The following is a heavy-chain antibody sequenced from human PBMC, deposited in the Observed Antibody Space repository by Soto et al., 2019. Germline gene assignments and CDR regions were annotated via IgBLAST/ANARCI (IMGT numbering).Heavy chain of an antibody. CDR2: IYHSGSN. CDR1: SGSISSSNW. CDR3: ARDRGSPRPNNWFDP. D-gene: IGHD6-13*01. J-gene: IGHJ5*02. V-gene: IGHV4-4*02. Sequence: QVQLQESGPGLVKPSGTLSLTCAVSSGSISSSNWWSWVRQPPGKGLEWIGEIYHSGSNNYNPSLKSRVTISVDKSKNQFSLKLSSVTAADTAVYYCARDRGSPRPNNWFDPWGQGTLVTVSS.